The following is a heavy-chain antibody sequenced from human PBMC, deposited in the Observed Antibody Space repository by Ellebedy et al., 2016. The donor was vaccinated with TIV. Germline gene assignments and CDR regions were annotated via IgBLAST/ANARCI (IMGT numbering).Heavy chain of an antibody. CDR2: IYCGGST. Sequence: GESLKISCAASGFTFSSYAMHLVRQAPGKGLEWVSVIYCGGSTYYADPVQGRFTISRDKTKNTLYLQMNSLRAEDTAVYYCAGSPFTGYWGRGTLVTVSS. V-gene: IGHV3-NL1*01. D-gene: IGHD2-15*01. CDR1: GFTFSSYA. J-gene: IGHJ4*02. CDR3: AGSPFTGY.